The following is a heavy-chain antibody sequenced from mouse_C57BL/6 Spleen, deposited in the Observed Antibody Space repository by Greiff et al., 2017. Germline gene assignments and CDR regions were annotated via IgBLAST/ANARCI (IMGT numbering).Heavy chain of an antibody. J-gene: IGHJ4*01. D-gene: IGHD1-1*01. CDR1: GYTFTDYY. Sequence: VQLKESGPVLVKPGASVKMSCKASGYTFTDYYMNWVKQSHGKSLEWIGVINPYNGGTSYNQKFKGKATLTVDKSSSTAYMELNSLTSEDSAVYYCARTAYYYGSSYYYAMDYWGQGTSVTVSS. V-gene: IGHV1-19*01. CDR2: INPYNGGT. CDR3: ARTAYYYGSSYYYAMDY.